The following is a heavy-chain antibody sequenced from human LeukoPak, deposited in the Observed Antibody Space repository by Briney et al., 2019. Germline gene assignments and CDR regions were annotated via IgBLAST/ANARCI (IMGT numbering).Heavy chain of an antibody. CDR3: ARRLTVVTAKEYYFDY. Sequence: ASVKVSCKASGGTFSSYAISWVRQAPGQGLEWMGGIIPIFGTANYAQKFQGRVTITADESTSTAYMELSSLRSEDTAVYYCARRLTVVTAKEYYFDYWGQGTLVTVSS. CDR1: GGTFSSYA. J-gene: IGHJ4*02. D-gene: IGHD2-21*02. V-gene: IGHV1-69*13. CDR2: IIPIFGTA.